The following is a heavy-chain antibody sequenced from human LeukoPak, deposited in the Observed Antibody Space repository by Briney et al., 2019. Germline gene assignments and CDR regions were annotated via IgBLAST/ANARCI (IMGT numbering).Heavy chain of an antibody. D-gene: IGHD6-13*01. CDR1: GFTFSSYS. J-gene: IGHJ4*02. V-gene: IGHV3-21*01. CDR3: ARAGYSSSWYIGY. CDR2: ISSSSSYI. Sequence: GGSLRLSCAASGFTFSSYSMNWVRQAPGKGLEWVSSISSSSSYIYYADSVKGRFTIPRDNAKNSLYLQMNSLRAEDTAVYYCARAGYSSSWYIGYWGQGTLVTVSS.